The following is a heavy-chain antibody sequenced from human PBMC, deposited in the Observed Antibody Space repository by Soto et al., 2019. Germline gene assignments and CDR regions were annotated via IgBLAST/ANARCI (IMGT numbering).Heavy chain of an antibody. CDR2: TYYRSKLYN. CDR3: ARDLNSSSPIGIIYY. CDR1: GDSVSSNSAA. V-gene: IGHV6-1*01. D-gene: IGHD6-6*01. J-gene: IGHJ4*02. Sequence: SETLSRTCALSGDSVSSNSAAWIWIRQSPSRGPEWLGRTYYRSKLYNDSAVSFKSRITINPDTSKNQFSLQLNSVTPEDTAVYYCARDLNSSSPIGIIYYWGQGTLVTVSS.